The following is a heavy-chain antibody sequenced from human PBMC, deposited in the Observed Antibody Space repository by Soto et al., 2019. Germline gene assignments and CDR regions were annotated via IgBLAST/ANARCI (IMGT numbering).Heavy chain of an antibody. CDR2: IYHSGST. Sequence: GTLSLTCAVSGGSISSSNWWSWVRQPPGKGLEWIGEIYHSGSTNYNPSLKSRVTISVDKSKNQFSLKLSSVTAADTAVYYCARDLSPHYSSSSLDYYYSMDVWGQGTTVTVSS. D-gene: IGHD6-6*01. CDR3: ARDLSPHYSSSSLDYYYSMDV. V-gene: IGHV4-4*02. J-gene: IGHJ6*02. CDR1: GGSISSSNW.